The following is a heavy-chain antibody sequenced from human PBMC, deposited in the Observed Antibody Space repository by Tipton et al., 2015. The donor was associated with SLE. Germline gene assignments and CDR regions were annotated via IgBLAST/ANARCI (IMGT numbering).Heavy chain of an antibody. V-gene: IGHV3-30-3*01. CDR2: ISYHGTNE. Sequence: SLRLSCVASGFSFSSYAMHWVRQAPGKGLEWVAVISYHGTNEYYADSVKGRFTISRDNSKNTLSLQMNSLRAEDTAVYYCARAHCSNGVCYTFLDAFDIWGQGKMVTVSS. D-gene: IGHD2-8*01. CDR3: ARAHCSNGVCYTFLDAFDI. CDR1: GFSFSSYA. J-gene: IGHJ3*02.